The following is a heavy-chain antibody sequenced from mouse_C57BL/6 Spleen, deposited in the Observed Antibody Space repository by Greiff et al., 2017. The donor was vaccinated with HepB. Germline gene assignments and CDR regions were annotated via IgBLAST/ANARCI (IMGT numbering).Heavy chain of an antibody. V-gene: IGHV3-6*01. CDR2: ISYDGSN. CDR1: GYSITSGYY. J-gene: IGHJ3*01. D-gene: IGHD2-5*01. Sequence: VQLKQSGPGLVKPSQSLSLTCSVTGYSITSGYYWNWIRQFPGNKLEWMGYISYDGSNNYNPSLKNRISITRDTSKNQFFLKLNSVTTEDTATYYCARGYSNPAWFAYWGQGTLVTVSA. CDR3: ARGYSNPAWFAY.